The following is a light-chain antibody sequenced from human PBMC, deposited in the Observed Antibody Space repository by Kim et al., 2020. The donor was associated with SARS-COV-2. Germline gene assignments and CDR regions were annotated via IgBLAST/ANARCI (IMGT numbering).Light chain of an antibody. J-gene: IGLJ1*01. CDR1: SLRSYY. CDR3: NSRDSSGNHYV. Sequence: SSELTQDPAVSVALGQTVRITCQGDSLRSYYASWYQQKPGQAPVLVIYGKNNRPSGLPDRFSGSSSGNTASLTITGAQAEDEADYYFNSRDSSGNHYVFG. CDR2: GKN. V-gene: IGLV3-19*01.